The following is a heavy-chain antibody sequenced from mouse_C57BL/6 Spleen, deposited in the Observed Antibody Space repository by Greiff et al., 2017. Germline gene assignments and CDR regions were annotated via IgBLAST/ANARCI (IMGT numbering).Heavy chain of an antibody. CDR1: GYTFTSYW. J-gene: IGHJ3*01. Sequence: QVQLQQPGAELVRPGTSVKLSCKASGYTFTSYWMHWVKQRPGQGLEWIGVIDPSDSYTNYNQKFKGKATLTVDTSSSTAYMQLSSLTSEDSAVYDCAKERKNWAWFAYWGQGTLVTVSA. D-gene: IGHD4-1*01. CDR2: IDPSDSYT. CDR3: AKERKNWAWFAY. V-gene: IGHV1-59*01.